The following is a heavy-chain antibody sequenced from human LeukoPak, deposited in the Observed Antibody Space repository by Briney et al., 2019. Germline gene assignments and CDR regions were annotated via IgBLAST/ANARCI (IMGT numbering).Heavy chain of an antibody. D-gene: IGHD1-1*01. CDR3: AREDDVFSDAFDI. CDR2: IYYSGST. V-gene: IGHV4-30-4*08. J-gene: IGHJ3*02. CDR1: GGSISSGDYY. Sequence: PSETLSLTCTVSGGSISSGDYYWSWIRQPPGKGLEWIGYIYYSGSTYYNPSLKSRVTISVDTSKNQFSLKLSSVTAADTAVYYCAREDDVFSDAFDIWGQGTMVTVSS.